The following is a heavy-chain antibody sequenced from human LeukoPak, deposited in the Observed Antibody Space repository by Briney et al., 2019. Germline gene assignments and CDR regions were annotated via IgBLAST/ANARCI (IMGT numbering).Heavy chain of an antibody. CDR1: GGSFSGYY. CDR2: INHSGST. V-gene: IGHV4-34*01. CDR3: ARGDTYYYDSSGYYHAFDI. Sequence: SETLSLTCAVYGGSFSGYYWSWIRQPPGKGLEWIGEINHSGSTNYNPSLKSRVTISVDTSKNQFSLKLSSVTAADTAEYYCARGDTYYYDSSGYYHAFDIWGQGTMVTVSS. D-gene: IGHD3-22*01. J-gene: IGHJ3*02.